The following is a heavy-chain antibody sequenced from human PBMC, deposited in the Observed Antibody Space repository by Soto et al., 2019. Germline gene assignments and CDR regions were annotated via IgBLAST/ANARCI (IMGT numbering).Heavy chain of an antibody. CDR1: GFTFSSYS. CDR3: ARDALPFPDFNYSGSGSYAPYYMDV. D-gene: IGHD3-10*01. CDR2: ISSSSSYI. V-gene: IGHV3-21*01. Sequence: EVQLVESGGGLVKPGGSLRLSCAASGFTFSSYSMNWVRQAPGKGLEWVSSISSSSSYIYYADSVKGRFTISRDNAKNSLYLQMNSLRAEDTAVYYCARDALPFPDFNYSGSGSYAPYYMDVWGKGTTVTVSS. J-gene: IGHJ6*03.